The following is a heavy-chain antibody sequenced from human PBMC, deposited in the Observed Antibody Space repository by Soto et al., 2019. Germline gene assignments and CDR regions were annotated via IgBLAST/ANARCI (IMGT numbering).Heavy chain of an antibody. D-gene: IGHD6-13*01. CDR2: INWNSGSI. V-gene: IGHV3-9*01. Sequence: GGSLRLSCAASGFTFDDYAMHWVRRVPGKGLEWVSGINWNSGSIGYGDSVKGRFAISRDNAKNSLHLQMNSLSAEDTASYYCVKDESINWYSGHFRHWGQGTLVTVSS. CDR3: VKDESINWYSGHFRH. J-gene: IGHJ1*01. CDR1: GFTFDDYA.